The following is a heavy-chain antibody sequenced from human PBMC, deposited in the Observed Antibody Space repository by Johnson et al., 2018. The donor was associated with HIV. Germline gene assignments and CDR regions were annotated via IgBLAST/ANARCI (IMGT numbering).Heavy chain of an antibody. D-gene: IGHD3-16*01. CDR2: ISYDGSNK. J-gene: IGHJ3*02. CDR3: ARVRGGRENALDI. V-gene: IGHV3-30*03. Sequence: QEQLVESGGGVVQPGGSLRLSCAASGFTFRSYAMHWVRQAPGKGLEWVGVISYDGSNKYYADSVKGRFTISRDNSKNTMSLQMNSPRVEDTAVYYCARVRGGRENALDIWGQGTMVTVSS. CDR1: GFTFRSYA.